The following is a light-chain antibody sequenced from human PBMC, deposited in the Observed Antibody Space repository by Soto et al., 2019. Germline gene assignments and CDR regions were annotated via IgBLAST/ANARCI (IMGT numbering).Light chain of an antibody. CDR1: SSDVGGYNY. CDR3: SSYTSSSTLYV. V-gene: IGLV2-14*01. J-gene: IGLJ1*01. CDR2: DVS. Sequence: QSVLTQPASVSGSPGQSITISCTGTSSDVGGYNYVSWYQQHPGKAPKLMIFDVSNRPSGVSNRFSVSKSGNTASLTISGLQAEDEADYYCSSYTSSSTLYVFGTGTKVTVL.